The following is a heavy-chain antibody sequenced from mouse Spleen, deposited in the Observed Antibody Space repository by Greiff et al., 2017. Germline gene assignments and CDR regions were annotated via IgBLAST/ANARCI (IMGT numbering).Heavy chain of an antibody. CDR1: GFSLSTSGMG. Sequence: QVTLKECGPGILQSSQTLSLTCSFSGFSLSTSGMGVSWIRQPSGKGLEWLAHIYWDDDKRYNPSLKSRLTISKDTSRNQVFLKITSVDTADTATYYCARRDDYAPFDYWGQGTTLTVSS. J-gene: IGHJ2*01. CDR3: ARRDDYAPFDY. D-gene: IGHD2-4*01. V-gene: IGHV8-12*01. CDR2: IYWDDDK.